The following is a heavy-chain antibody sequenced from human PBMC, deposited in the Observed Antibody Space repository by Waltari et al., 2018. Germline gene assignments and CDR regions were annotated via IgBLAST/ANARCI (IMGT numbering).Heavy chain of an antibody. Sequence: EVQLVESGGGLVKPGWSLRLSCAASVFNFNVYTMNWVRQTPGKGLEWVSSIGSSSTYTYYADSVKGRFTISRDNAAHSLYLEMNGLRPEDTGVYYCASHPEDFYYYMDIWGKGTTVTVSS. J-gene: IGHJ6*03. CDR1: VFNFNVYT. V-gene: IGHV3-21*06. CDR3: ASHPEDFYYYMDI. CDR2: IGSSSTYT.